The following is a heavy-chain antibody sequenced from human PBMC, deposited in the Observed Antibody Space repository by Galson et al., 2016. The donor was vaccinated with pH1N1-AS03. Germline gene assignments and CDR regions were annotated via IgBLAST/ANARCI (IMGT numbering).Heavy chain of an antibody. J-gene: IGHJ4*02. CDR1: GGTFTSYA. Sequence: SVKVSCKVSGGTFTSYAVNWVRQAPGQGLEWMGGIIAVSGATNYAQKFQGRISITADESTGTAYMDVSSLRSEDTAVYYCATPIFHFDYWRGYPPLDYWGQGTLVTVSS. CDR2: IIAVSGAT. V-gene: IGHV1-69*13. D-gene: IGHD3-3*01. CDR3: ATPIFHFDYWRGYPPLDY.